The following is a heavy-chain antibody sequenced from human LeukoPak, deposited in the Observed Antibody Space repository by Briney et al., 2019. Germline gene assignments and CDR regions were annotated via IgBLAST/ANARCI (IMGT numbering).Heavy chain of an antibody. CDR3: ARGDYGGNFDAFDI. CDR1: GGSISSYY. Sequence: SETLSLTCTVSGGSISSYYWSWIRQPAGKGLEWIGRIYTSGSTNYNPSLKSRVTMSVDTSKNQFPLKLSSVTAADTAVYYCARGDYGGNFDAFDIWGQGTMVTVSS. J-gene: IGHJ3*02. D-gene: IGHD4-23*01. CDR2: IYTSGST. V-gene: IGHV4-4*07.